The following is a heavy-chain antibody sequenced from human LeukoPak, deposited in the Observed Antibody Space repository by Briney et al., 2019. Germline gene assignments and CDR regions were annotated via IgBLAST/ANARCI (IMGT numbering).Heavy chain of an antibody. V-gene: IGHV1-18*01. J-gene: IGHJ4*02. Sequence: ASVKVSCKASGYSFTTYGINWVRQAPGQGLEWMGWISTYNGNTKHAQKLQGRITMTTDTSTSTAYMELRSLRSDDTAMYYCARNSEVLELPSFEEYYFDYWGQGTLVTVSS. CDR2: ISTYNGNT. CDR1: GYSFTTYG. D-gene: IGHD1-7*01. CDR3: ARNSEVLELPSFEEYYFDY.